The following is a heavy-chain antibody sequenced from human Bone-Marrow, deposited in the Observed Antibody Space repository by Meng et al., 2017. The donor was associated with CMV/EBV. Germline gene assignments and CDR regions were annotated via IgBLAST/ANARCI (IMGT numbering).Heavy chain of an antibody. Sequence: SQTLSLTCAISGDSVSSNSAAWNWIRQSPSRGLEWLGRTYYRSKWYNDYAVSVKSRIIFNADTSQNQFSLQLNSVSPEDTAVYYCARGASRSLDYWGQGTLVTVSS. J-gene: IGHJ4*02. D-gene: IGHD3-16*01. CDR3: ARGASRSLDY. CDR2: TYYRSKWYN. CDR1: GDSVSSNSAA. V-gene: IGHV6-1*01.